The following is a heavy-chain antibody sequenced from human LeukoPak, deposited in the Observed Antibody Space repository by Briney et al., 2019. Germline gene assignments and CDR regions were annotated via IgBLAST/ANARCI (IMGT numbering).Heavy chain of an antibody. CDR1: GFTFSSYG. CDR2: ISGSGGGT. Sequence: GGSLRLSCAASGFTFSSYGMPWVRQAPGKGPEWVSGISGSGGGTYYADFVKGRFVISRDNSKNTLYLQMNSLRAEDSALYYCVQEGPRGLAFDVWGQGTRVTVSS. CDR3: VQEGPRGLAFDV. J-gene: IGHJ3*01. V-gene: IGHV3-23*01.